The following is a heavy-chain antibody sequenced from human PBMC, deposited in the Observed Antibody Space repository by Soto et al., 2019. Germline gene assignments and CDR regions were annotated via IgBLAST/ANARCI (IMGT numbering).Heavy chain of an antibody. V-gene: IGHV3-73*01. J-gene: IGHJ1*01. Sequence: PGRSLGLSCAASGVIFSGSAMEWVRQASGKGPEWVGHIKNKVNSYATAYAASVKGRFIISRDESKNTAYLQMNSLKAEDTAFYYCTSLGTYEGFCGKGTLVTVSS. CDR1: GVIFSGSA. D-gene: IGHD3-22*01. CDR2: IKNKVNSYAT. CDR3: TSLGTYEGF.